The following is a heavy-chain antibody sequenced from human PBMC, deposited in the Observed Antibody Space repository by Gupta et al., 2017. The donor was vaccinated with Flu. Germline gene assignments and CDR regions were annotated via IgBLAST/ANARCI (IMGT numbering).Heavy chain of an antibody. D-gene: IGHD4-17*01. Sequence: GGSLRLSCGAPGFTLSDYWMSWVRQAPGKGPELVANINRDGSVINYMDFVRGRFTISRDNAKNAVYFQMNSLRVDDTAVYYCARDVGSGDYDSWGQGTLVTVSS. CDR2: INRDGSVI. J-gene: IGHJ5*01. CDR1: GFTLSDYW. CDR3: ARDVGSGDYDS. V-gene: IGHV3-7*01.